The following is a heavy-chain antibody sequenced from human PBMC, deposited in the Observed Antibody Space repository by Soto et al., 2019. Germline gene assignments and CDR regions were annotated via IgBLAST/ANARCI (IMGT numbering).Heavy chain of an antibody. CDR1: EFTFSNYA. V-gene: IGHV3-23*01. CDR3: ARAGYCSSTSCYRDAFDI. J-gene: IGHJ3*02. D-gene: IGHD2-2*01. CDR2: ISGSADST. Sequence: PGGSLRLSCAASEFTFSNYAMNWVRRAPGKGLEWVSTISGSADSTYYADSVKGRFTISRDNSKNTLYLQMNSLRAEDTAVYYCARAGYCSSTSCYRDAFDIWGQGTMVTVSS.